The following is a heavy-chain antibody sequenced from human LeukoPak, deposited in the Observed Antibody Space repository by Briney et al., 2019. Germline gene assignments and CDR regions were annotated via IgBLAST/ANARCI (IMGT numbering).Heavy chain of an antibody. CDR1: GDSISSSSYY. V-gene: IGHV4-39*01. CDR3: ARRYSYGVFDY. J-gene: IGHJ4*02. Sequence: MPSETLSLTCTVSGDSISSSSYYWGWIRQPPGKGLEWIGSIYYSGSTYYNPSLKSRVTISVDTSKNQFSLKLSSVTAADTAVYYCARRYSYGVFDYWGQGTLVTVSS. D-gene: IGHD5-18*01. CDR2: IYYSGST.